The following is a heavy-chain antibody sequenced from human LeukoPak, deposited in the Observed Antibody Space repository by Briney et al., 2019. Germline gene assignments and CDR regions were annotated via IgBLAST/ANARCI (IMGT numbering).Heavy chain of an antibody. CDR2: ISFDGSNR. CDR1: GFTFSSSA. Sequence: GGSLRLSCTASGFTFSSSAIHWVRQAPGKGLEWVAVISFDGSNRYYADSVKGRFTISRDNAKNSVYLQMNSLRAEDTAVYYCARRDCSGGSCYEGGWFDPWGQGALVTVSS. V-gene: IGHV3-30-3*01. D-gene: IGHD2-15*01. CDR3: ARRDCSGGSCYEGGWFDP. J-gene: IGHJ5*02.